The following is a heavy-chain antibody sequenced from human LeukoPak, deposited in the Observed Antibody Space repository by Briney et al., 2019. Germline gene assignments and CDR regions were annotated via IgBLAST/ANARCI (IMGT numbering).Heavy chain of an antibody. CDR3: ARVGSSWYYFDY. Sequence: SPSETLSLTCTVSGGSIISYYWSWIRQPPGKGVEWIGYIYYSGSTNYNPSLKSRVTISVDTSKNQFSLKLSSVTAADTAVYYCARVGSSWYYFDYWGQGTLVTVSS. V-gene: IGHV4-59*01. CDR1: GGSIISYY. J-gene: IGHJ4*02. CDR2: IYYSGST. D-gene: IGHD6-13*01.